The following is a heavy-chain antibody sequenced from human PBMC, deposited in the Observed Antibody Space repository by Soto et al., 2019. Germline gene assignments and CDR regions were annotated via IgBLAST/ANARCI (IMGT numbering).Heavy chain of an antibody. CDR3: ARLRRDWGEAFDL. V-gene: IGHV1-69*01. CDR1: GGPFGSSA. J-gene: IGHJ3*01. CDR2: ITPVFDKA. D-gene: IGHD3-16*01. Sequence: QVQLVQSGADVKKPGSSVKVSCKTSGGPFGSSAISWVRQAPAQGLEWMGEITPVFDKANYAQNFQGRLTITADEPTGTVFMQLSSLRSEDTAVYFCARLRRDWGEAFDLWGLGTFVTVSS.